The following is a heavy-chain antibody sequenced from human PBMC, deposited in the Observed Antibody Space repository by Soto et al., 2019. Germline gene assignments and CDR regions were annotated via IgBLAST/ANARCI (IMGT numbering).Heavy chain of an antibody. V-gene: IGHV4-34*01. CDR3: ARPRYYGSGSYYFDY. CDR1: GGSFSGYY. CDR2: INHSGST. D-gene: IGHD3-10*01. J-gene: IGHJ4*02. Sequence: SETLSLTCAVYGGSFSGYYWSWIRQPPGKGLEWIGEINHSGSTNYNPSLKSRVTISVDTSKNQFSLKLSSVTAADTAVYYCARPRYYGSGSYYFDYWGQGTLVTVSS.